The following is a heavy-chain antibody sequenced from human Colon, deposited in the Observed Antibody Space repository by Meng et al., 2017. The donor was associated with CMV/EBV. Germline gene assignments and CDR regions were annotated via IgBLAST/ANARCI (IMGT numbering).Heavy chain of an antibody. J-gene: IGHJ4*02. V-gene: IGHV4-4*02. Sequence: LTCAVSGDSVSSDNWWTWGRQPPGKGPEWIGEIHHSGTTAHNPSLRSRISFSVDKSRNQVSLHLTTVTAADTAVYYCGSATDYKVDYWGQGTLVTVSS. D-gene: IGHD4/OR15-4a*01. CDR3: GSATDYKVDY. CDR1: GDSVSSDNW. CDR2: IHHSGTT.